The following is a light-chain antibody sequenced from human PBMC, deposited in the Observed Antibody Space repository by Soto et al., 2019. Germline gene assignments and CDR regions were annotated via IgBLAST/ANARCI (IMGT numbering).Light chain of an antibody. CDR2: DVS. Sequence: QSALTQPDSVSGSPGQSITLSCTGTSSDVGVYNFVSWYQQHPGKAPQLMIYDVSTRPSGGSNRFSTSKSGNTASLTISGLQAEDEADYYCCSYTSSSTPYVFGTGTKLTVL. CDR1: SSDVGVYNF. J-gene: IGLJ1*01. V-gene: IGLV2-14*01. CDR3: CSYTSSSTPYV.